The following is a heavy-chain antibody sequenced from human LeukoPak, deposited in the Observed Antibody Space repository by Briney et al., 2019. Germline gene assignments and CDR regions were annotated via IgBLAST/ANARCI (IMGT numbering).Heavy chain of an antibody. CDR2: ISGSGGST. CDR1: GFTFSSYA. Sequence: GGSLRLSXAASGFTFSSYAMSWVRQAPGKGLEWVSAISGSGGSTYYADSVEGRFTISRDNSKNTLYLQMDSLRAEDTAVYYCAKRKVAGTFDYWGQGTLVTVSS. D-gene: IGHD6-19*01. CDR3: AKRKVAGTFDY. J-gene: IGHJ4*02. V-gene: IGHV3-23*01.